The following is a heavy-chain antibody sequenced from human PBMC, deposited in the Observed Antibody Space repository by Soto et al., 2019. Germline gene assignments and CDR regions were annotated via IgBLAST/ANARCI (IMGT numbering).Heavy chain of an antibody. D-gene: IGHD3-10*01. J-gene: IGHJ4*02. CDR3: AKIGGSGSYLLSAFDV. Sequence: PWGSLTLSCAASGVTLSSSAMSWARKNPGKGLEWVSAISGSGGSTYYADSVKGRFTIARDNSKNTLYLQMNSVRAADTAVYYCAKIGGSGSYLLSAFDVWGQGTLVTVSS. CDR1: GVTLSSSA. V-gene: IGHV3-23*01. CDR2: ISGSGGST.